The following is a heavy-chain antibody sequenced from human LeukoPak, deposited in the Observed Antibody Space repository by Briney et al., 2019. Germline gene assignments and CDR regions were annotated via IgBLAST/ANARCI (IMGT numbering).Heavy chain of an antibody. CDR3: ARRYYDFWSGYYDY. CDR1: GVSFSGYY. D-gene: IGHD3-3*01. CDR2: INHSGST. Sequence: SETLSLTCAVYGVSFSGYYWSWIRQPPGKGLEWIGEINHSGSTNYNPSLKSRVTISVDTSKNQFSLKLSSVTAADTAVYYCARRYYDFWSGYYDYWGQGTLVTVSS. J-gene: IGHJ4*02. V-gene: IGHV4-34*01.